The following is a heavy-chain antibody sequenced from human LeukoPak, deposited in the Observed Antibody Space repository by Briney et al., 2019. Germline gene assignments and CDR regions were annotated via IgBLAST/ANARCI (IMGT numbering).Heavy chain of an antibody. D-gene: IGHD6-13*01. J-gene: IGHJ5*02. CDR1: GGTFSSYA. CDR3: ARNPIAAAGIEWFDP. Sequence: GSSVKVSCKASGGTFSSYAISWVRQAPGQGLEWMGGIIPIFGTANYAQKFQGRVTITADESTSTAYMELSSLRSEDKAVYYCARNPIAAAGIEWFDPWGQGTLVTVSS. V-gene: IGHV1-69*01. CDR2: IIPIFGTA.